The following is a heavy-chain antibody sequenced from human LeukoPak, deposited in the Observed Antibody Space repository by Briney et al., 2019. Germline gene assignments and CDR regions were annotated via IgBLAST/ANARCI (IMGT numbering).Heavy chain of an antibody. CDR1: GGSISSGDYY. Sequence: SETLSLTCTVSGGSISSGDYYWSWIRQPPGKGLEWIGYIYYSGSTYYNPSLKSRVTISVDTSKNQFSLKLSSVTAADTAVYYCAREGFGAPLHDCSSTSCYRRGSNWFDPWGQGTLVTVSS. CDR3: AREGFGAPLHDCSSTSCYRRGSNWFDP. V-gene: IGHV4-30-4*08. CDR2: IYYSGST. J-gene: IGHJ5*02. D-gene: IGHD2-2*01.